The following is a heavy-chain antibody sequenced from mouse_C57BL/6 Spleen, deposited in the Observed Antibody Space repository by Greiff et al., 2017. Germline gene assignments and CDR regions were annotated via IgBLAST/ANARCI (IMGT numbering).Heavy chain of an antibody. V-gene: IGHV1-82*01. CDR2: IYPGDGDT. Sequence: QVQLQQSGPELVKPGASVKISCKASGYAFSSSWMNWVKQRPGKGLEWIGRIYPGDGDTNYNGKFKGKATLTADKSSSTAYMQLSSLTSEDSAVYFCARSGYSKGWDYWGQGTTPTVSS. D-gene: IGHD2-5*01. CDR3: ARSGYSKGWDY. CDR1: GYAFSSSW. J-gene: IGHJ2*01.